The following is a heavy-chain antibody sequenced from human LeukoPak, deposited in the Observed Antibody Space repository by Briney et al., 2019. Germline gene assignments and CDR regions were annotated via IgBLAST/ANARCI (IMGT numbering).Heavy chain of an antibody. CDR3: ASGVTTVTSDY. J-gene: IGHJ4*02. CDR1: GFTFSSYA. V-gene: IGHV3-21*01. D-gene: IGHD4-17*01. CDR2: ISSSSSYI. Sequence: PGGSLRLSCAASGFTFSSYAMSWVRQAPGKGLEWVSSISSSSSYIYYADSVKGRFTISRDNAKNSLYLQMNSLRAEDTAVYYCASGVTTVTSDYWGQGTLVTVSS.